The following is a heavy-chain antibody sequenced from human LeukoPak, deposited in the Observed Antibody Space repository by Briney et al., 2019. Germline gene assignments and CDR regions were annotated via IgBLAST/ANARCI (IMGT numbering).Heavy chain of an antibody. CDR3: AKDYGSGSSIHFDY. J-gene: IGHJ4*02. Sequence: GGSLRLSCAASGFTFDDYAMQWVRQAPGKGLGWVSGISWNSGSIGYADSVKGRFTISRDNAKNSLYLQMNSLRAEDTALYYCAKDYGSGSSIHFDYWGQGTLVTVSS. CDR2: ISWNSGSI. V-gene: IGHV3-9*01. D-gene: IGHD3-10*01. CDR1: GFTFDDYA.